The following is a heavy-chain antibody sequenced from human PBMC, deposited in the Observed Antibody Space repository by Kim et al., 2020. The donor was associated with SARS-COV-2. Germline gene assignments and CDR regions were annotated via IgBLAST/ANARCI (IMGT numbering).Heavy chain of an antibody. CDR1: GGSFSGYY. J-gene: IGHJ3*02. CDR3: ARVGVRRVIITEPDAFDI. Sequence: SETLSLTCAVYGGSFSGYYWSWIRQPPGKGLEWIGEINHSGSTNYNPSLKSRVTISVDTSKNQFSLKLSSVTAADTAVYYCARVGVRRVIITEPDAFDIWGQGTMVTVSS. D-gene: IGHD3-10*01. V-gene: IGHV4-34*01. CDR2: INHSGST.